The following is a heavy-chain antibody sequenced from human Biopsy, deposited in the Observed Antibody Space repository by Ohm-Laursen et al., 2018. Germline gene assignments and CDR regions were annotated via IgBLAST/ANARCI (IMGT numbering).Heavy chain of an antibody. CDR1: GFTFSNYA. V-gene: IGHV3-23*01. CDR3: AKPADSYGSEFYFDY. Sequence: GSLRLSCTASGFTFSNYAMSWVRQAPGKGLEWVSGISGSGGRTYYAESMKGRFTISRDNSKNTLYLRMNSLRAEDTAVHYCAKPADSYGSEFYFDYWGQGTLVTVSS. D-gene: IGHD4-17*01. J-gene: IGHJ4*02. CDR2: ISGSGGRT.